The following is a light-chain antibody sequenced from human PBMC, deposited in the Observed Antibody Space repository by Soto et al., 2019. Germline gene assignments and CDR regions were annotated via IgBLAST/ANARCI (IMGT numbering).Light chain of an antibody. Sequence: DIVMTQSPLSLPVTPGEPASISCRSSQSLLHSNGYNNLDWYLQKPGQSPLLLIDLGSNRASGVADRVSGSGSGTDFTLKISRVEGEDVGVYYCMQGLQRVTIGPVTNVDIK. V-gene: IGKV2-28*01. CDR1: QSLLHSNGYNN. J-gene: IGKJ3*01. CDR2: LGS. CDR3: MQGLQRVT.